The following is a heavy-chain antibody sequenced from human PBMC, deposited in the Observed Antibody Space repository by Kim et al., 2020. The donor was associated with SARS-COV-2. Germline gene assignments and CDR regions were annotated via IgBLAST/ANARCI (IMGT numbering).Heavy chain of an antibody. CDR1: GFTFDDYA. CDR3: AKDTAMGNYGMDV. J-gene: IGHJ6*02. Sequence: GGSLRLSCAASGFTFDDYAMHWVRQAPGKGLEWVSGISWNSGSIGYADSVKGRFTISRDNAKNSLYLQMNSLRAEDTALYYCAKDTAMGNYGMDVWGQGTTVTVSS. D-gene: IGHD5-18*01. CDR2: ISWNSGSI. V-gene: IGHV3-9*01.